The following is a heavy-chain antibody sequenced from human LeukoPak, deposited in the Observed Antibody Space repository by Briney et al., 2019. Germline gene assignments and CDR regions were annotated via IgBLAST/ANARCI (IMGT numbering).Heavy chain of an antibody. CDR3: ATDYGDYWGDY. CDR2: IIPIFGTA. D-gene: IGHD4-17*01. J-gene: IGHJ4*02. V-gene: IGHV1-69*05. CDR1: GGTFSSYA. Sequence: SVKVSCKASGGTFSSYAISWVRQAPGQGLEWMGGIIPIFGTANYAQKFQGRVTMTRDMSTSTVYMELSSLRSEDTAVYYCATDYGDYWGDYWGQGTLVTVSS.